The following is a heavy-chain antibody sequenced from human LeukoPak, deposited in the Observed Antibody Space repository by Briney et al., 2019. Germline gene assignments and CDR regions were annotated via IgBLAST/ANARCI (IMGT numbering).Heavy chain of an antibody. J-gene: IGHJ4*02. CDR1: GYTFTGYY. CDR3: ARGGDQNYYGSGSYLH. CDR2: INPNSGGT. V-gene: IGHV1-2*02. D-gene: IGHD3-10*01. Sequence: GASVKVSCKASGYTFTGYYMHWVRPAPGQGLEWMGWINPNSGGTNYAQKFQGRVTMTRDTSISTAYMELSRLRSDDTAVHYCARGGDQNYYGSGSYLHWGQGTLVTVSS.